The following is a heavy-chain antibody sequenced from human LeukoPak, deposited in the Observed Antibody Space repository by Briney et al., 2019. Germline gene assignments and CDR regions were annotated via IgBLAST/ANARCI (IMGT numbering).Heavy chain of an antibody. CDR3: AELGITMIGGV. Sequence: GGSLRLSCAASGFTFSTYAMHWVRQAPGKGLEWVSYISSSGSTIYYADSVKGRFTISRDNAKNSLYLQMNSLRAEDTAVYYCAELGITMIGGVWGKGTTVTISS. V-gene: IGHV3-48*03. D-gene: IGHD3-10*02. J-gene: IGHJ6*04. CDR1: GFTFSTYA. CDR2: ISSSGSTI.